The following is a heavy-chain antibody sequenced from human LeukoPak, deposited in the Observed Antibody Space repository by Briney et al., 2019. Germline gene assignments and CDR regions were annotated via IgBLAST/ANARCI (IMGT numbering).Heavy chain of an antibody. J-gene: IGHJ6*02. Sequence: PGGSLRLSCTASGFTFSNYWMGWVRQAPGKGLEWVANIKEDGTTIYYVDSVKGRFTISRDNAKNSLYLQMNSVRAEDTAVYYCARGMSVYYYGSGSSYGMDVWGQGTTVTVSS. D-gene: IGHD3-10*01. CDR1: GFTFSNYW. CDR2: IKEDGTTI. CDR3: ARGMSVYYYGSGSSYGMDV. V-gene: IGHV3-7*03.